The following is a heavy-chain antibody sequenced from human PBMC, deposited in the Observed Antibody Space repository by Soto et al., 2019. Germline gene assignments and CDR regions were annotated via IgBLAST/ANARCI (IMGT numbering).Heavy chain of an antibody. D-gene: IGHD5-12*01. CDR3: AAGIDIVATTLIFYYYYYGMDV. J-gene: IGHJ6*02. CDR1: GFTFTSSA. Sequence: SVKVSCKASGFTFTSSAVQWVRQARGQRLEWIGWIVVGSGNTNYAQKFQERVTITRDMSTSTAYMELSSLRSEDTAVYYCAAGIDIVATTLIFYYYYYGMDVWGQGTTVTVSS. V-gene: IGHV1-58*01. CDR2: IVVGSGNT.